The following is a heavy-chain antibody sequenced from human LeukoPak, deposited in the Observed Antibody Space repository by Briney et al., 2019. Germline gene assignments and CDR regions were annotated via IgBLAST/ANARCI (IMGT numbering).Heavy chain of an antibody. CDR3: ARDGGYSYGYGGVDY. V-gene: IGHV3-53*01. CDR2: IYSGGST. J-gene: IGHJ4*02. Sequence: GGSLRLSCAASGFTVSSNYMSWVRQAPGKGLEWVSVIYSGGSTYYADSVKGRFTISRDNSKNTLYLQMNSLRAEDTAVYYCARDGGYSYGYGGVDYWGQGTLVTVSS. CDR1: GFTVSSNY. D-gene: IGHD5-18*01.